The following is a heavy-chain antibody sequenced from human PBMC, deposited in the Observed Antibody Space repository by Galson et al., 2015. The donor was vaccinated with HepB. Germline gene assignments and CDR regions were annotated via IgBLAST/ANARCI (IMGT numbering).Heavy chain of an antibody. Sequence: SETLSLTCTVSGGSISSSSYHWGWIRQPPGKGLEWIGSIYYSGSTYYNPSLKSRVTISVDTSKNQFSLKLSSVTAADTAVYYCARRSGTSYYYYGMDVWGQGTTVTVSS. V-gene: IGHV4-39*01. D-gene: IGHD3-10*01. CDR2: IYYSGST. J-gene: IGHJ6*02. CDR1: GGSISSSSYH. CDR3: ARRSGTSYYYYGMDV.